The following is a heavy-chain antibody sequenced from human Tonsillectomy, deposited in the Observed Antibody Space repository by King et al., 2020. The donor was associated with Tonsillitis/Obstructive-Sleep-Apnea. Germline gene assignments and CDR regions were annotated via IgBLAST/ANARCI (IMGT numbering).Heavy chain of an antibody. Sequence: VQLVESGGGLVKPGGSLRLSCAASGVTFSDNDMSWIRQAPGKGLEWVSYISDSSTFTNYADSVKGRFTISRDNAKNSLYLQMNSLRAEDTAVYYCARETQLSDHIYYFDSWGQGTLVTVSS. CDR2: ISDSSTFT. CDR3: ARETQLSDHIYYFDS. V-gene: IGHV3-11*06. D-gene: IGHD5-24*01. J-gene: IGHJ4*02. CDR1: GVTFSDND.